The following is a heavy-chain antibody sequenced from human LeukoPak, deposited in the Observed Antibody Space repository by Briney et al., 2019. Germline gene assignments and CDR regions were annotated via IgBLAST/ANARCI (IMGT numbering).Heavy chain of an antibody. CDR3: ARDPGYSGSSNFDY. D-gene: IGHD1-26*01. V-gene: IGHV1-69*04. CDR2: IIPILGIA. CDR1: GGTFSSYT. J-gene: IGHJ4*02. Sequence: ASVKVSCKASGGTFSSYTISWVRQAPGQGLEWMGRIIPILGIANYAQKFQGRVTITADKSTSTAYMELSSLRSEDTAVYYCARDPGYSGSSNFDYWGQGTLATVSS.